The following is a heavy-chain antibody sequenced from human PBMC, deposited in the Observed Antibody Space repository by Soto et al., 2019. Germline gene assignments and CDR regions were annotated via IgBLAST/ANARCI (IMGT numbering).Heavy chain of an antibody. CDR2: ISYDGSSN. Sequence: GGSLRLSCAASRFTFSNFAMHWVRQAPGKGLEWVAFISYDGSSNYYGDSVKGRFTFSRDNSKNTLYLQMNSLRAEDTAVYHCAREAGGSGYSTYDSWGQGTLVTVSS. D-gene: IGHD3-22*01. CDR1: RFTFSNFA. CDR3: AREAGGSGYSTYDS. J-gene: IGHJ4*02. V-gene: IGHV3-30*04.